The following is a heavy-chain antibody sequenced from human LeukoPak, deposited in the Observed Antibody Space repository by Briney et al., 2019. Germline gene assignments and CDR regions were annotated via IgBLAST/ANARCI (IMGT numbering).Heavy chain of an antibody. Sequence: GSLRLSCAASGFTFSTYAMSWVRQAPGKGLEWVSGIGGTGYRTYYSDSVKGRFTISRDNSKNTLYLQMNSLRAEDTAVYYCAKERSSGWPFDYWGQGTLVTVSS. J-gene: IGHJ4*02. CDR2: IGGTGYRT. D-gene: IGHD6-19*01. V-gene: IGHV3-23*01. CDR3: AKERSSGWPFDY. CDR1: GFTFSTYA.